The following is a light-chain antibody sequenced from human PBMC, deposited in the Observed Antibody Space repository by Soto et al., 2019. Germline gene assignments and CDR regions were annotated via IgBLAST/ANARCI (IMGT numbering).Light chain of an antibody. Sequence: SYELTQPPSVSVAPGQTATITCGGSNIGSKSVHWYQQRPGQASVLVVYDDRDRPSGIPDRFSGSNSGNTATLTISRVEVGDEADYHCQEWDSTLDQWIFGGGTKLTVL. V-gene: IGLV3-21*02. CDR2: DDR. CDR1: NIGSKS. CDR3: QEWDSTLDQWI. J-gene: IGLJ2*01.